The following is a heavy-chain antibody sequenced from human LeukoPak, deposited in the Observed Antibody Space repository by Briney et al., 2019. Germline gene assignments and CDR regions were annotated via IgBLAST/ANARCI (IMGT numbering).Heavy chain of an antibody. J-gene: IGHJ3*02. CDR1: GFTFSSYE. Sequence: GGSLRLSCAASGFTFSSYEMNWVRQAPGKGLEWVSYISSSGTAIYYADSVKGRFTISRDNAKNSLYLQMNSLRAEDTALYYCARDMEPDAFDIWGQGAMVTVSS. CDR3: ARDMEPDAFDI. V-gene: IGHV3-48*03. CDR2: ISSSGTAI. D-gene: IGHD1-1*01.